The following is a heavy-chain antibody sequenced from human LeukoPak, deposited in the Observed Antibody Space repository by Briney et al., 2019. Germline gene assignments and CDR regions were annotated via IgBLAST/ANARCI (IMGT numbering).Heavy chain of an antibody. V-gene: IGHV4-34*01. J-gene: IGHJ4*02. CDR1: GGTFSDNF. D-gene: IGHD6-19*01. Sequence: SETLSLTCAVYGGTFSDNFWTWIRQPPGKGLEWIGEISHAGSTNYNPSLRHGITMSVDTSKNQFSLKVTSVTAADTAMYYCARRSPNHGWPFDSWGQGTLVTVSS. CDR2: ISHAGST. CDR3: ARRSPNHGWPFDS.